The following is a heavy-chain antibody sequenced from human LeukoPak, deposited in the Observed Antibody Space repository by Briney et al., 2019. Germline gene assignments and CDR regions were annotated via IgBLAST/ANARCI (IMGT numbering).Heavy chain of an antibody. CDR2: VNGDGSNT. J-gene: IGHJ6*02. Sequence: GGSLRLSCAASGFTFSSFWMYWVRQAPGKGLVWVSRVNGDGSNTNYADSVKGRFTISRDNAKNTLYLQMNSLRAEDTAVYYCAKAGLLWFGELLVESHYGMDVWGQGTTVTVSS. CDR3: AKAGLLWFGELLVESHYGMDV. V-gene: IGHV3-74*01. CDR1: GFTFSSFW. D-gene: IGHD3-10*01.